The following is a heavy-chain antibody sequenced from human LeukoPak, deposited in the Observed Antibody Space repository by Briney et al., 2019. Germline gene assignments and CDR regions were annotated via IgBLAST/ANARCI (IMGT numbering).Heavy chain of an antibody. D-gene: IGHD2-15*01. J-gene: IGHJ6*04. V-gene: IGHV4-34*01. CDR1: GGSFSGYY. CDR2: INHSGSI. Sequence: SETLSLTCAVYGGSFSGYYWSWIRQPPGKGLEWIGEINHSGSINYNPSLKSRVTISVDTSKNQFSLKLRSVTAADTAVYYCARVGLGAANCSGGSCYYYYYGMDVWGKGTTVTVSS. CDR3: ARVGLGAANCSGGSCYYYYYGMDV.